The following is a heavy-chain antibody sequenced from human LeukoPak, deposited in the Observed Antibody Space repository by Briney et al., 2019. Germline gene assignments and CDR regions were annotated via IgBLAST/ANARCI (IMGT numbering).Heavy chain of an antibody. CDR2: IYSGGST. J-gene: IGHJ6*03. D-gene: IGHD7-27*01. Sequence: GRSLRLSCAASGFSVSSNYMTWVRQAPGKGLEWVSVIYSGGSTYYADSVKGRFTISRDNSKNTLYLQMNSLRAEDTAVYYCAREDWGSDKYYLDVWGKGTTVTISS. V-gene: IGHV3-66*01. CDR3: AREDWGSDKYYLDV. CDR1: GFSVSSNY.